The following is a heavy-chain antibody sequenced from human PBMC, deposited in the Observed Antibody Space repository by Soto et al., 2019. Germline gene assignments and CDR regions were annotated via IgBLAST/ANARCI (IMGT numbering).Heavy chain of an antibody. J-gene: IGHJ4*02. CDR1: GFTFSSYG. V-gene: IGHV3-33*01. CDR3: ARDHNRITPLDY. Sequence: GGSLRLSCAASGFTFSSYGMHWVRQAPGKGLEWVAVIWYDGSNKYYADSVKGRFTISRANSKNTLYLQMNSLRAEDTAVYYCARDHNRITPLDYWGQGTLVTVSS. CDR2: IWYDGSNK. D-gene: IGHD2-15*01.